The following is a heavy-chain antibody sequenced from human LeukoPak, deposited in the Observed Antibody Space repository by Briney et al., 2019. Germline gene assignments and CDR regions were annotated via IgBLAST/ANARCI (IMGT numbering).Heavy chain of an antibody. CDR2: ISYDGSNK. D-gene: IGHD2-15*01. V-gene: IGHV3-30*04. CDR3: ARAYCSGDTCYSATD. CDR1: GFTFSSYA. Sequence: GGSLRLSCAASGFTFSSYAMHWVRQAPGKGLDWVAVISYDGSNKYCADSVKGRFTISRDNSKNTLYLQMNSLRAEDTAVYYCARAYCSGDTCYSATDWGQGTLVTVSS. J-gene: IGHJ4*02.